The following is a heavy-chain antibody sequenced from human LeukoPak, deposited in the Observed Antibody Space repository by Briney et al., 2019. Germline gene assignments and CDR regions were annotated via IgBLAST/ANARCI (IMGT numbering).Heavy chain of an antibody. CDR3: AKDWLKDILTGYLD. D-gene: IGHD3-9*01. V-gene: IGHV3-23*01. Sequence: GGSLRLSCAASGFTFSSYAMSWVRQAPGKGLEWASAISGSGGSTYYADSVKGRFTISRDNSKNTLYLQMNSLRAEDTAVYYCAKDWLKDILTGYLDWGQGTLVTVSS. J-gene: IGHJ4*02. CDR2: ISGSGGST. CDR1: GFTFSSYA.